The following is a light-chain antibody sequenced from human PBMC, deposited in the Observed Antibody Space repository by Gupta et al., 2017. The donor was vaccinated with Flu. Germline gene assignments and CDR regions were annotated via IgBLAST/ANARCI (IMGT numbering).Light chain of an antibody. CDR1: SSNIGSNY. CDR2: RNN. V-gene: IGLV1-47*01. J-gene: IGLJ1*01. Sequence: KITISCSGSSSNIGSNYVYWYQQLPGTAPNLLIYRNNQRPSGVPERFSGSKSGTSASLAISGLRAEDEADYYCAAWDDSLSGYVFGTGTKVTVL. CDR3: AAWDDSLSGYV.